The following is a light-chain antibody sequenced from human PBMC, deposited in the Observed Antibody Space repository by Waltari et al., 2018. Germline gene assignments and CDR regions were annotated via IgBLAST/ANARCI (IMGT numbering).Light chain of an antibody. CDR2: WAS. Sequence: DIVMTQSPDSLAVSLGERATINCNSSKSVLYNSNNKNFLAWYQQKPGQPPKLLIYWASTRESGVPDRFSGSGSGTDFTLTISSLQSEDVAVYYCQQYYSTPWTFGQGTKVEIK. J-gene: IGKJ1*01. CDR1: KSVLYNSNNKNF. CDR3: QQYYSTPWT. V-gene: IGKV4-1*01.